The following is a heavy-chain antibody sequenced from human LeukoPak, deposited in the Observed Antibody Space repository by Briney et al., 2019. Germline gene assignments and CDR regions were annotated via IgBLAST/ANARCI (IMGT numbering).Heavy chain of an antibody. J-gene: IGHJ4*02. Sequence: GGSLRLSCAASGFTFSSHGMHWVRQAPGKGLEGVAVIRYDGSKEYYGDSVKGRFTISRDNSKNTLYLQMNSLRAEDTAVYYCARWTGVGAGGTFDYWGQGTLVTVSS. V-gene: IGHV3-33*01. CDR1: GFTFSSHG. D-gene: IGHD1-26*01. CDR2: IRYDGSKE. CDR3: ARWTGVGAGGTFDY.